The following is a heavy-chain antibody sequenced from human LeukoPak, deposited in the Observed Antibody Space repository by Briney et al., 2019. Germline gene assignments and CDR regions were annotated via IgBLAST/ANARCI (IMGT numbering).Heavy chain of an antibody. CDR2: IFYGGDT. CDR1: GGSITSFY. D-gene: IGHD5-12*01. Sequence: SETLSLTCSVSGGSITSFYWTWIRQSPGKGLEWTGYIFYGGDTRYNPSLKSRVAVSVDTSKNQFSLKLTSVTAADTAVYHCARGSSSGTSGHDAFDIWGQGTMVTVSS. V-gene: IGHV4-59*01. CDR3: ARGSSSGTSGHDAFDI. J-gene: IGHJ3*02.